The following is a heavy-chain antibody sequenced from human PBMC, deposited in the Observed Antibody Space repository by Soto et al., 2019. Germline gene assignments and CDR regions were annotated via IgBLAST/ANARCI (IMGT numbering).Heavy chain of an antibody. CDR2: ISPSSGHI. V-gene: IGHV3-21*06. D-gene: IGHD2-15*01. Sequence: EVHLVESGGGLVKPGGSLRLSCAVSGFTFSSCTMNWVRQAPGKGLEWVSSISPSSGHIYYADSVKGRYTISRDNAKNSLFLQLTSVRGEDTAVYYCSGCSGGACHKNYGRGVWGQGTTVTVSS. CDR1: GFTFSSCT. CDR3: SGCSGGACHKNYGRGV. J-gene: IGHJ6*01.